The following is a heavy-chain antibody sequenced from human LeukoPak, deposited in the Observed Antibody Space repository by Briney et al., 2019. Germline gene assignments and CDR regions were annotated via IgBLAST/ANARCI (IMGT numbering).Heavy chain of an antibody. CDR3: ARGYDILTGPYREDAFDI. V-gene: IGHV3-48*04. Sequence: GGSLRLSCAASGFTFSSYSMNWVRQAPGKGLEWVSYISSSSSTIYYADSVKGRFTISRGNAKNSLYLQMNSLRSEDTAVYYCARGYDILTGPYREDAFDIWGQGTMVTVSS. J-gene: IGHJ3*02. D-gene: IGHD3-9*01. CDR1: GFTFSSYS. CDR2: ISSSSSTI.